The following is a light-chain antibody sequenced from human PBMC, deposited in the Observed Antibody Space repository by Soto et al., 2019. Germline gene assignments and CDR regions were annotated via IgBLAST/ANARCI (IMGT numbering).Light chain of an antibody. CDR3: QQYGSSPPTYT. V-gene: IGKV3-20*01. CDR2: GAS. CDR1: QSVSSSY. J-gene: IGKJ2*01. Sequence: EIVLTQSPGTLSLSPGERATLSCRASQSVSSSYLAWYQQNPGQAPRLLIYGASNRATGIPDRFSGSGSGTDFTLTISRLEPEDFAVYYCQQYGSSPPTYTFGQGTKLEIK.